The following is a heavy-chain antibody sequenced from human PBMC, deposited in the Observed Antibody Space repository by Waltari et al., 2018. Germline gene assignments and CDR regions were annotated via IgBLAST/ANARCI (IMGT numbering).Heavy chain of an antibody. Sequence: EVQLVETGGGLIQPGGSLSLHCAAPGFTVRGNYMTWVRQAPGKGLEWVSIIYSGGRTYYADSVKGRFTISRDNSKNMLYLQMNSLRAEDMAVYYCAASGYSSGWDFDYWGQGTLVTVSS. J-gene: IGHJ4*02. CDR3: AASGYSSGWDFDY. D-gene: IGHD6-19*01. CDR2: IYSGGRT. V-gene: IGHV3-53*02. CDR1: GFTVRGNY.